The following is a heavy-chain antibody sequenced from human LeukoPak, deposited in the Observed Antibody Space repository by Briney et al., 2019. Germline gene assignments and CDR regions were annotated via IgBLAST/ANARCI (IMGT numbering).Heavy chain of an antibody. CDR2: ISGSGGTT. V-gene: IGHV3-23*01. Sequence: GGSLRLSCAASGFTFSSYAMTWVRQAPGKGLEWVSVISGSGGTTYYADSVKGRFTISRDNSKNTLYLQMNSLRAEDTAVYYCAKGEVQFDYWGQGTLVSVSP. CDR1: GFTFSSYA. CDR3: AKGEVQFDY. J-gene: IGHJ4*02.